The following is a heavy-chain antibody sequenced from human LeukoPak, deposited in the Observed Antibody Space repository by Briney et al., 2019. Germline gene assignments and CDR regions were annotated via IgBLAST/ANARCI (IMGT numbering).Heavy chain of an antibody. D-gene: IGHD6-19*01. CDR3: ARDLTPRIAVVGGSDWDAFDI. J-gene: IGHJ3*02. CDR1: GYTFINYA. Sequence: ASVKVSCKASGYTFINYAMNWVRQAPGQGLEWMGWINTNTGNPTYAQGFTGRFVFSLDTSVSTVYLQISSLKAEDTAAYYCARDLTPRIAVVGGSDWDAFDIWGQGTMVTVSS. CDR2: INTNTGNP. V-gene: IGHV7-4-1*02.